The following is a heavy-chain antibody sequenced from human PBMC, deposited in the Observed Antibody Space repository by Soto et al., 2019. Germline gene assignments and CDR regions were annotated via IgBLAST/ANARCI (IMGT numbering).Heavy chain of an antibody. CDR3: ARHPGGRGYYYGMDV. Sequence: QVQLVQSGAEVKKPGSSVKVSCKASGGTFSSYAISWVRQAPGQGLEWMGGVIPIFGKANYAQKCKGRVTITADESTSTAYMELSSLRSEDTAVYYCARHPGGRGYYYGMDVWGQGTTVTVSS. J-gene: IGHJ6*02. CDR1: GGTFSSYA. D-gene: IGHD2-15*01. V-gene: IGHV1-69*12. CDR2: VIPIFGKA.